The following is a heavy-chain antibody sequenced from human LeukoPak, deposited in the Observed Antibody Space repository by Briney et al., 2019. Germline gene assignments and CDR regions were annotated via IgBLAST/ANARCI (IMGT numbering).Heavy chain of an antibody. CDR3: AKTAWELGYCSSTSCYHFDY. V-gene: IGHV3-30*18. D-gene: IGHD2-2*01. CDR1: GFTFSSYV. Sequence: RSSLRLSCAASGFTFSSYVMYWLRQAPGKGLDGVAVTSYDGSNKYYADSVKGRFTISRDNSKNTLYLQMNSLRAEDTAVYYCAKTAWELGYCSSTSCYHFDYWGQGTLVTVSS. J-gene: IGHJ4*02. CDR2: TSYDGSNK.